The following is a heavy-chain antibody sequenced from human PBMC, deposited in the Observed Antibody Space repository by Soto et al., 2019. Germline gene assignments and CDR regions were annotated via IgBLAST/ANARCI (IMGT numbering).Heavy chain of an antibody. J-gene: IGHJ4*02. CDR2: IYSDGST. D-gene: IGHD6-19*01. V-gene: IGHV3-53*01. Sequence: GGSLRLSCAASGFTVSSNFMSWVRQAPGKGLEWVSIIYSDGSTYYADSVKGRFTISRDNSKNKLYLQMNSLRAEDTAVYYCASRTSGWYFDYWGQGTLVTVSS. CDR3: ASRTSGWYFDY. CDR1: GFTVSSNF.